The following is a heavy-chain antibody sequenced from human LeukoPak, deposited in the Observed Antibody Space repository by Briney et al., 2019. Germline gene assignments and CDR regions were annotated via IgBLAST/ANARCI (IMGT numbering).Heavy chain of an antibody. CDR3: ARLSYSGVFDF. CDR2: IYHSGSA. V-gene: IGHV4-31*03. Sequence: SETLSLTCTVSGDSINSGGYYWSWIRQHPDKGLEWVAHIYHSGSAYYSPSLKSRITMSVDTSENQFSLKVNSVTVAHTAMYYCARLSYSGVFDFWGQGTMVIVSS. J-gene: IGHJ3*01. D-gene: IGHD2-15*01. CDR1: GDSINSGGYY.